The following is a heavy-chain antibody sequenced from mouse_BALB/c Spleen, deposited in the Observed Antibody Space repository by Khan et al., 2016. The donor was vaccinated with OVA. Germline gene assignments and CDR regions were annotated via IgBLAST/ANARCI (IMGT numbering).Heavy chain of an antibody. CDR1: GFTLSRYA. D-gene: IGHD2-3*01. J-gene: IGHJ4*01. Sequence: EVKLVESGGGLVKPGGSLKVSCAVSGFTLSRYAMSWVRQTPEKRLEWVATISSGGTYTYYPDSVKGRFTISRDNAENTLYLQMSSLRSEDTAMYDCARSDGYYGRGAMDYWSQGTSVTVSS. CDR2: ISSGGTYT. CDR3: ARSDGYYGRGAMDY. V-gene: IGHV5-9-3*01.